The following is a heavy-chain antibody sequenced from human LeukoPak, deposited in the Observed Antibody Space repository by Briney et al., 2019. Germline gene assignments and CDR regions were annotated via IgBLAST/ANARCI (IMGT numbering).Heavy chain of an antibody. Sequence: KPSETLSLTCTASGGSIRSYYWSWIRQSPGKGLEWIGYIYYSGSTNYNPSLKSRVTISVDTSKNQFSLKLSSVTAADTAVYYCARVQDSGSYYGFDYWGQGTLVTVSS. J-gene: IGHJ4*02. CDR2: IYYSGST. CDR3: ARVQDSGSYYGFDY. V-gene: IGHV4-59*01. D-gene: IGHD1-26*01. CDR1: GGSIRSYY.